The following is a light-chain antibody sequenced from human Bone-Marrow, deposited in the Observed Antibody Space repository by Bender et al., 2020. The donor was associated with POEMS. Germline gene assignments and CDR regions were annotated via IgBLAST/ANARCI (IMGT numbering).Light chain of an antibody. J-gene: IGLJ1*01. V-gene: IGLV1-40*01. Sequence: QSVLTQPPSVSGAPGQRVTISCTGSSSNTGSGYDINWYQHLPGTAPKLLIYGYNNRPSGVPDRFSGSKSGTSASLAITGLQSEDEGDYYCMSWHSGALGYVFGTGTKVTVL. CDR1: SSNTGSGYD. CDR3: MSWHSGALGYV. CDR2: GYN.